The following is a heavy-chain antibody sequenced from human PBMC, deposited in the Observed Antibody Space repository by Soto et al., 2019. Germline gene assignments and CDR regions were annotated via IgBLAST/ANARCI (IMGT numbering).Heavy chain of an antibody. Sequence: LSLTCTVSGGSISSSSYYWGWIRQPPGKGLEWIGSIYYSGSTYYNPSLKSRVTISVDTSKNQFSLKLSSVTAADTAVYYYARIERKLGYCSSTSCRYYYYGMDVWGQGTTVTVSS. CDR1: GGSISSSSYY. CDR3: ARIERKLGYCSSTSCRYYYYGMDV. J-gene: IGHJ6*02. CDR2: IYYSGST. D-gene: IGHD2-2*01. V-gene: IGHV4-39*01.